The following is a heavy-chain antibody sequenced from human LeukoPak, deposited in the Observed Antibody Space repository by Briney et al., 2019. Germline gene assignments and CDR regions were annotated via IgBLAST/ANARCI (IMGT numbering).Heavy chain of an antibody. J-gene: IGHJ4*02. CDR2: IIPIFGTA. Sequence: AASVKVSCKASGGTFSSYAISWVRQAPGQGLEWMGRIIPIFGTANYAQKFQGRVTITTDESTSTAYMELSSLRSEDTAVYYCARLRITRVTPFDYWGQGTLVTVSS. V-gene: IGHV1-69*05. D-gene: IGHD4-23*01. CDR1: GGTFSSYA. CDR3: ARLRITRVTPFDY.